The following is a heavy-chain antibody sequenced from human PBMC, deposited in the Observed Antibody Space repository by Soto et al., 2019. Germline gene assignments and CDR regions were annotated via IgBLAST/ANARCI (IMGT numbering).Heavy chain of an antibody. J-gene: IGHJ5*02. CDR1: GGSFSCYY. D-gene: IGHD6-19*01. CDR3: ARAEYSSLSVDWFDP. V-gene: IGHV4-34*01. CDR2: INHSGST. Sequence: PSETLSLTCAVYGGSFSCYYWSWIRQPPGKGLEWIGEINHSGSTNYNPSLKSRVTISIDTSKNQFSLKLSSVNAVDTAVYYCARAEYSSLSVDWFDPWGQGTLVTVSS.